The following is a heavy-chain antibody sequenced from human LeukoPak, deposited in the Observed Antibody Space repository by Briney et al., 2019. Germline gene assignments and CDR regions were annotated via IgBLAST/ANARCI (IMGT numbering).Heavy chain of an antibody. CDR3: ARNLPSSGYPA. V-gene: IGHV4-61*02. J-gene: IGHJ4*02. CDR2: MYTSGST. CDR1: GGSISSGSYY. D-gene: IGHD3-22*01. Sequence: SQTLSLTCTVSGGSISSGSYYWSWIRQPAGKGLEWIGRMYTSGSTNYKPSLKSRVTISVDTSKNQFSLKLSSVTAADTAVYYCARNLPSSGYPAWGQGTLVTVSS.